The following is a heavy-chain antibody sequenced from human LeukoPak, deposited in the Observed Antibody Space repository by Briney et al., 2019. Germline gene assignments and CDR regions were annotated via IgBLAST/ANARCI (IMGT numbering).Heavy chain of an antibody. CDR1: GFTFSSYG. J-gene: IGHJ4*02. D-gene: IGHD2-2*01. CDR3: AKIIGHCSSTSCLDDY. CDR2: ISYDGSNK. V-gene: IGHV3-30*18. Sequence: GGSLRLSCAASGFTFSSYGMHWVRQAPGKGLEWVAVISYDGSNKYYADSVKGRFTISRDNSKYTLYLQMNSLRAEDTTVYYCAKIIGHCSSTSCLDDYWGQGTLVTVSS.